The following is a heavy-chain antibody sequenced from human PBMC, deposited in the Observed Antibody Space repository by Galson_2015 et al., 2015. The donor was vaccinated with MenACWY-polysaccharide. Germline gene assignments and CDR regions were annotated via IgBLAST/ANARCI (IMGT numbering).Heavy chain of an antibody. CDR2: IWYDGSNK. V-gene: IGHV3-33*01. Sequence: SLRLSCAASGFTFSSYGMHWVRQAPGKGLEWVAVIWYDGSNKYYADSVKGRFTISRDNSKNTLFLQMNSLRAEDTAVYYCARNQDTAPAAEYFQHWGQGTLVTVSS. J-gene: IGHJ1*01. D-gene: IGHD5-18*01. CDR1: GFTFSSYG. CDR3: ARNQDTAPAAEYFQH.